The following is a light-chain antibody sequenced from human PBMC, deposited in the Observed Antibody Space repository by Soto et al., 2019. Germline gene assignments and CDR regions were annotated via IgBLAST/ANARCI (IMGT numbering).Light chain of an antibody. CDR2: GNT. J-gene: IGLJ2*01. CDR1: GSTFGAGYD. V-gene: IGLV1-40*01. CDR3: QSYDSSLSVL. Sequence: QSALTQPPSVSGAPGQRVTISCTGSGSTFGAGYDVHWYQQFPGTAPKLLIYGNTNRPSGVPDRFSGSKSGTSASLAISGLQAEDEADYYCQSYDSSLSVLFGGGTKLTVL.